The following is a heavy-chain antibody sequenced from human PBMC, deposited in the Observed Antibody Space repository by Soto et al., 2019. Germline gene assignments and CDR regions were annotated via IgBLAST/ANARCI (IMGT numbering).Heavy chain of an antibody. V-gene: IGHV1-3*01. CDR3: ARDLAGIAVAGAFDY. D-gene: IGHD6-19*01. CDR2: INAGNGNT. Sequence: QVQLVQSGAEVKKPGASVKVSCKASGYTFTSYAMHWVRQAPGQSLEWMGWINAGNGNTKYSQKFQGRVTITRDTSASTAYMELSSMRSDDTAVYYCARDLAGIAVAGAFDYWGQGTLVTVSS. CDR1: GYTFTSYA. J-gene: IGHJ4*02.